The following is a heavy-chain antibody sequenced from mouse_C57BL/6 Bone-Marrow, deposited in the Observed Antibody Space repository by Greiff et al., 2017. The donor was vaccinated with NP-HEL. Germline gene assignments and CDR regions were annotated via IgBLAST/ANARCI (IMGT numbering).Heavy chain of an antibody. CDR2: IYPRSGNT. CDR1: GYTFTSYG. D-gene: IGHD2-2*01. J-gene: IGHJ3*01. V-gene: IGHV1-81*01. CDR3: AGRIYYGYGEFAY. Sequence: QVQLQQSGAELVRPGASVKLSCKASGYTFTSYGISWVKQRTGQGLEWIGEIYPRSGNTYYNEKFKGKATLTADKSSSTAYMELRSLTSDDSAVYFCAGRIYYGYGEFAYWGQGTLVTVSA.